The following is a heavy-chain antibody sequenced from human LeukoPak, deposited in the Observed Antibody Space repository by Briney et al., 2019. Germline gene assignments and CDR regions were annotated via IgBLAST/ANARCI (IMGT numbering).Heavy chain of an antibody. Sequence: GGSLRLSCAASGFTFSSYNMNWVRQAPGKGPEWVSSITSSSSYIYYADSVKGRFTISRDNAKNSLYLQMDSLRVEDTAVYYCARDRSIGTYYTFDHWGQGTLVTVSS. CDR3: ARDRSIGTYYTFDH. J-gene: IGHJ4*02. V-gene: IGHV3-21*06. CDR1: GFTFSSYN. D-gene: IGHD1-26*01. CDR2: ITSSSSYI.